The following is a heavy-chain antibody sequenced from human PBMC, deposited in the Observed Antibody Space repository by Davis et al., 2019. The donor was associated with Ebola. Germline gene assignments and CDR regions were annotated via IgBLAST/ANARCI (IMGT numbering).Heavy chain of an antibody. CDR2: SRNKANSYST. CDR3: ALAGYTYENFDL. D-gene: IGHD5-18*01. Sequence: PGGSLRLSCTVSQFTISSYAFSWVRQAPGKGLEWVGRSRNKANSYSTDYAASVKGRFTISRDASKNSLSLQMDSLKTEDTAVYYCALAGYTYENFDLWGRGTLVTVSS. V-gene: IGHV3-72*01. J-gene: IGHJ2*01. CDR1: QFTISSYA.